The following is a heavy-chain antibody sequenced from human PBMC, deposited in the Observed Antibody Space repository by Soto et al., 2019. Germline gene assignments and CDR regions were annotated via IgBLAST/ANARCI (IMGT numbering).Heavy chain of an antibody. CDR1: GFSFTGYY. Sequence: ASVKVSCKASGFSFTGYYIHWLRQAPGQGLEWMGWINAHSGGTEYAQKFQGRVTLTRDTSISTAYMTLSSLRSDDTAIYYCAKDLTRQLAYWLDPSGQRAQVTVPQ. V-gene: IGHV1-2*02. CDR3: AKDLTRQLAYWLDP. D-gene: IGHD6-6*01. CDR2: INAHSGGT. J-gene: IGHJ5*02.